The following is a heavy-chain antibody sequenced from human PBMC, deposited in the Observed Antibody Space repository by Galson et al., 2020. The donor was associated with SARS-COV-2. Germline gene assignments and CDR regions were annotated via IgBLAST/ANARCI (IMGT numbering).Heavy chain of an antibody. J-gene: IGHJ6*03. CDR3: ARDRIAAAPNYYYYNVDL. D-gene: IGHD3-16*02. V-gene: IGHV7-4-1*02. Sequence: ASVKVSCKASGYTFTSYAMHWVRQAPGQGPEWMGWITTNTGNPTYAQGFTGRFVFSLDTSVSTAYLQISSLKAEDTAVYYCARDRIAAAPNYYYYNVDLWGKESTVTVSS. CDR1: GYTFTSYA. CDR2: ITTNTGNP.